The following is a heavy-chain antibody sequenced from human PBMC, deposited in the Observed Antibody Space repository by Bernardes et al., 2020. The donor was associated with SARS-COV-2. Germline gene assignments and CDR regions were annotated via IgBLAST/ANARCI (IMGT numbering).Heavy chain of an antibody. CDR1: GDNSKTFG. Sequence: SVKVSCKASGDNSKTFGLNWVRQAPGQGLEWMGGIVALHGTPYYAQKFRGRATISADAGTSTVYMEMHNLRSEDTAVFYCATNTSSSTSYEYWGQGSLITVSS. CDR2: IVALHGTP. V-gene: IGHV1-69*13. CDR3: ATNTSSSTSYEY. J-gene: IGHJ4*02. D-gene: IGHD6-6*01.